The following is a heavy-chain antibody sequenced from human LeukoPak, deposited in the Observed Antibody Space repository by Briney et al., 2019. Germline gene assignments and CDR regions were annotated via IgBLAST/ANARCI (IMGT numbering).Heavy chain of an antibody. J-gene: IGHJ3*01. CDR2: IWSNGVNK. D-gene: IGHD1-14*01. CDR3: ARGNPNRNALDL. CDR1: GFTFRNYG. Sequence: GGSLRLSCAASGFTFRNYGMHWVRQTPGKGLEWVAVIWSNGVNKYYGDSVKGRFTTSRDNSENTLSLQMNDLRAEDTGVYYCARGNPNRNALDLWGQGTVVTISS. V-gene: IGHV3-33*01.